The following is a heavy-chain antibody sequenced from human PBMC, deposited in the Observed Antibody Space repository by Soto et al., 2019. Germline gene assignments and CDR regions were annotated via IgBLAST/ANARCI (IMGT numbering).Heavy chain of an antibody. D-gene: IGHD5-12*01. CDR3: SRGTFFVATSKYYFDS. V-gene: IGHV3-48*01. CDR2: ISNSGNGI. Sequence: GGSLRLSCAASGLTFSNYAMNWVRQAPGKGLEWVSNISNSGNGIYYADSMKGRFTISRDNAKNSLYLQMNSLRAEDAAVYYCSRGTFFVATSKYYFDSWGQGTLVTVSS. CDR1: GLTFSNYA. J-gene: IGHJ4*02.